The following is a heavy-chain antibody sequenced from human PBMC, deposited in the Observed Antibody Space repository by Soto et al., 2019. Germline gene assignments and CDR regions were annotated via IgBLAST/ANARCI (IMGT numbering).Heavy chain of an antibody. CDR3: ARSRWYGWFDP. V-gene: IGHV4-39*01. CDR2: IYYSGST. CDR1: GGSIRSSSYY. Sequence: SETQSLTCTVSGGSIRSSSYYWGWIRQPPGKGLEWIGSIYYSGSTYYNPSLKSRVTISVDTSKNQFSLKLSSVTAADTAVYYCARSRWYGWFDPWGQGTLVTVSS. J-gene: IGHJ5*02. D-gene: IGHD6-13*01.